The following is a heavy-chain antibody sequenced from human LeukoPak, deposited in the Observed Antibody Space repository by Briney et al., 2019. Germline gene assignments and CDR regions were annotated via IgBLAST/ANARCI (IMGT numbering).Heavy chain of an antibody. J-gene: IGHJ3*02. CDR2: INTDGSST. CDR1: GFTFSSYL. D-gene: IGHD6-19*01. Sequence: GGSLRLSCAASGFTFSSYLMYWVRQAPGKGLVWVSRINTDGSSTTYADSVKGRFTISRDNAKNTVYLQMNSLRAEDTAVYYCARVLAVAGTGAIDIWGQGTMVTVSS. CDR3: ARVLAVAGTGAIDI. V-gene: IGHV3-74*01.